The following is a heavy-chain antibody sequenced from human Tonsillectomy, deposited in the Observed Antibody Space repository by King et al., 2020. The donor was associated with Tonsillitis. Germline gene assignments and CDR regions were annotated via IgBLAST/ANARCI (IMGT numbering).Heavy chain of an antibody. J-gene: IGHJ6*02. Sequence: VQLVQSGAEVKKPGASVKVSCKASGYTFTGYYMHWVRQAPGQGLEWMGWINPNSGGTNYAQKFQGWVTMTRETSISTAYMELDRLRSDDTAVYYCARVVTGTTDYKNYYGMDVWGQGTTVTVSS. CDR2: INPNSGGT. CDR1: GYTFTGYY. D-gene: IGHD1-20*01. V-gene: IGHV1-2*04. CDR3: ARVVTGTTDYKNYYGMDV.